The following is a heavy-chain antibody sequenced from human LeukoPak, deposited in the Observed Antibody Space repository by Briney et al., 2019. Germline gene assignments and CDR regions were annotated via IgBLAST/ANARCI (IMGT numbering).Heavy chain of an antibody. CDR3: ARDRLSLGAFDI. CDR2: IYHTGST. Sequence: SETLSLTCTVSGYSISSGYYWAWIRQPPGKGLEWIGNIYHTGSTNYKSPLKSRAAISLDTSKNQFSLKLNSVTAADTAVYYCARDRLSLGAFDIWGPGTTVIVSS. D-gene: IGHD3-16*01. CDR1: GYSISSGYY. J-gene: IGHJ3*02. V-gene: IGHV4-38-2*02.